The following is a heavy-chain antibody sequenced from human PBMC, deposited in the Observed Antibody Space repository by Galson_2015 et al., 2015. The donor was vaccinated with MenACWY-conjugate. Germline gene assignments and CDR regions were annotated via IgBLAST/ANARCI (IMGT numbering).Heavy chain of an antibody. D-gene: IGHD6-19*01. V-gene: IGHV4-38-2*01. CDR1: GFSIGSGFY. Sequence: SETLSLTCSVSGFSIGSGFYWGWIRQSPGKGLEWIGTIDHRGYTYENPSLKNRITISVDTSRNQFSLRLTSMTAADTAVFYCARTGRMAVALSYFDSWGQGTLVTVSA. CDR3: ARTGRMAVALSYFDS. CDR2: IDHRGYT. J-gene: IGHJ4*02.